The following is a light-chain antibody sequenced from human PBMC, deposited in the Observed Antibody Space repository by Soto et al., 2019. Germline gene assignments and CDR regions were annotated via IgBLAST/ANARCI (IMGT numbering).Light chain of an antibody. Sequence: QSVLTQPPSVSGAPGQRVTISCTESSSNIGAGFDVHWYQQLPGTAPKLLIYGNRKRPSGVPDRFSGSKSGTSASLAINGLQAEDEAHYYCQSYDSSLSGSWVFGGGTKLTVL. V-gene: IGLV1-40*01. CDR1: SSNIGAGFD. J-gene: IGLJ3*02. CDR2: GNR. CDR3: QSYDSSLSGSWV.